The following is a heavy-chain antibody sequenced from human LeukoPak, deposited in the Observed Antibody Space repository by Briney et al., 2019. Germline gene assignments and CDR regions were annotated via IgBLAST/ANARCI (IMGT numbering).Heavy chain of an antibody. Sequence: PSETLSLTCTVSGASVSSDTYYWNWMRQPPGKGLEWIGYIYGSGSTDYHPSLKSRVTMSVDSSLNHLSLKLTSVTPTDTAVYYCVANGEYWAQGTLVTVSS. J-gene: IGHJ4*02. CDR2: IYGSGST. CDR3: VANGEY. CDR1: GASVSSDTYY. V-gene: IGHV4-61*03.